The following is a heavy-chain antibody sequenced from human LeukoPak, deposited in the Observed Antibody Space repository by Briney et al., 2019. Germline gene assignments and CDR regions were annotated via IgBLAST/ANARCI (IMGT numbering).Heavy chain of an antibody. D-gene: IGHD3-10*01. CDR3: ARDYYGSGSYSYYFDY. CDR1: GFTFSDYY. J-gene: IGHJ4*02. CDR2: ISSSGSTI. Sequence: PGGSLRLSCAASGFTFSDYYMSWIRQAPGKGLGWGSYISSSGSTIYYADSVKGRFTISRDNAKNSLYMQMNSLRAEDTAVYYCARDYYGSGSYSYYFDYWGQGTLVTVSS. V-gene: IGHV3-11*04.